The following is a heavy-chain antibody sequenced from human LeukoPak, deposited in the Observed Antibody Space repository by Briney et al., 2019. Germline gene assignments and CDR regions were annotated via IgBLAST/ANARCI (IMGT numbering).Heavy chain of an antibody. CDR3: ARGVPDASGSYPVAFDI. D-gene: IGHD3-10*01. V-gene: IGHV4-31*01. CDR2: TSFRGHT. J-gene: IGHJ3*02. CDR1: GGPLRRRGYY. Sequence: SETLSLTCTVSGGPLRRRGYYWRWPRHHSGKGLEWIGHTSFRGHTSYNSSHQRPISISVDTSKNQFSLNLSSLTAADTAVYYCARGVPDASGSYPVAFDIWGQGTAVTVSS.